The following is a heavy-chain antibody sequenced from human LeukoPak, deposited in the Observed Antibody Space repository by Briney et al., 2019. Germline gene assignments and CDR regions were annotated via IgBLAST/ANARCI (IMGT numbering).Heavy chain of an antibody. D-gene: IGHD3-22*01. CDR2: VFSSGST. V-gene: IGHV4-39*07. Sequence: PSETLSLTCTVSGGSISSSSSCWGWIRQSPGTGLEWIGSVFSSGSTFYNSSLKSRVTMSVDTSKNQFSLKLSSVTAADTAVYYCARNARYYYDSRPFDYWGQGTLVTVSS. CDR3: ARNARYYYDSRPFDY. J-gene: IGHJ4*02. CDR1: GGSISSSSSC.